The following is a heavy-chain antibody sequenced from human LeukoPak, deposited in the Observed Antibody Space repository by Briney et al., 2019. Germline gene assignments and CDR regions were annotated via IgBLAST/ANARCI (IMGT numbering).Heavy chain of an antibody. D-gene: IGHD3-10*01. J-gene: IGHJ5*02. CDR2: ICTSGST. Sequence: SETLSLTCTVSGGSISSYYWSWIRQPAGKGLEWIGRICTSGSTNYNPSLKSRVTMSVDASKNQFSLKLSTVTAADTAVYYCARDVDYYYGSGSYYQNWFDPWGQGTLVTVSS. CDR3: ARDVDYYYGSGSYYQNWFDP. CDR1: GGSISSYY. V-gene: IGHV4-4*07.